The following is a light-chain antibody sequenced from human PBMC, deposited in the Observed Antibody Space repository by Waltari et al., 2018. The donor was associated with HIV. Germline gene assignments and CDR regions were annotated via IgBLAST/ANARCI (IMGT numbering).Light chain of an antibody. Sequence: EIVMTQSPATLSVSPGERATLSCRASQSVSRNLAWYQQKPGQAPRLLIYGASTRATGIPARFSGSGSGTEFTLTISSLQSEDFAVYYCQQYNNWPGGTFGQGTKLEIK. CDR1: QSVSRN. V-gene: IGKV3-15*01. CDR3: QQYNNWPGGT. CDR2: GAS. J-gene: IGKJ2*01.